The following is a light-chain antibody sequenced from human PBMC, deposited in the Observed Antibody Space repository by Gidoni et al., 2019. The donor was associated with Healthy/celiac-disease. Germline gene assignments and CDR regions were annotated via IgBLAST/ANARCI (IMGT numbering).Light chain of an antibody. CDR2: GAS. Sequence: EIVMTQSPATLSVSPGERATLSCRASQSVSSNLAWYQQKPGQAPRLLIYGASTRATGIPARFSGSGSGTEFTLTISSLQSEDFAVYYCQQYNNWPGTFXHXTKLEIK. J-gene: IGKJ2*01. CDR3: QQYNNWPGT. CDR1: QSVSSN. V-gene: IGKV3-15*01.